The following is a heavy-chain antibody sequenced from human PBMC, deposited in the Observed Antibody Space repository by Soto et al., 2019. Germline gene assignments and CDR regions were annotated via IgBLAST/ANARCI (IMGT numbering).Heavy chain of an antibody. CDR1: GDSVSSNTAA. J-gene: IGHJ4*02. CDR2: TYYRSKWYN. CDR3: ARAMAYCSSTDCYPFDY. V-gene: IGHV6-1*01. Sequence: PSQTLSLTCAISGDSVSSNTAAWNWIRQSPSRGLEWLGRTYYRSKWYNDYAVSVKSRVTINPDTSKNQFSLQLNSVTPEDTAVYYCARAMAYCSSTDCYPFDYWGQGTLVTVSS. D-gene: IGHD2-2*01.